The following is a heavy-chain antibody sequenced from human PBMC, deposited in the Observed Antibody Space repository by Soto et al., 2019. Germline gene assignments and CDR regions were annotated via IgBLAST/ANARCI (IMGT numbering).Heavy chain of an antibody. J-gene: IGHJ4*02. D-gene: IGHD6-19*01. Sequence: QVQLVQSGAEVKKPGASVKVSCKASGYTFTSYDINWVRQATGQGLEWMGWMNPNSGNPGYAQKFQGRVTMTRNTSISTVYMELGSLRSEDAAVYYCARESQWLIDYWSQGTLVTVSS. V-gene: IGHV1-8*01. CDR2: MNPNSGNP. CDR1: GYTFTSYD. CDR3: ARESQWLIDY.